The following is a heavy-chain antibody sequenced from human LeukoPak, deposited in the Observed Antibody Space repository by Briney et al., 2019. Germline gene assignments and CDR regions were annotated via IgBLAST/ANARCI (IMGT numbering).Heavy chain of an antibody. D-gene: IGHD5-12*01. CDR3: ARRRGYSGYDRYNWFDP. CDR1: GGSFSGYY. V-gene: IGHV4-34*01. J-gene: IGHJ5*02. CDR2: INHSGST. Sequence: PSETLSLTCAVYGGSFSGYYWSWIRQPPGKGLEWIGEINHSGSTNYNPSLKSRVTISVDTSKNQFPLKLSSVTAADTAVYYCARRRGYSGYDRYNWFDPWGQGTLVTVSS.